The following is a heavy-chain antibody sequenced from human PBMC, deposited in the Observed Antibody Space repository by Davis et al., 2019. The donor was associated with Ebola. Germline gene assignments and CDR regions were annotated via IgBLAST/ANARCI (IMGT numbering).Heavy chain of an antibody. J-gene: IGHJ6*02. CDR3: ARGGFLEWLLVYYGMDV. D-gene: IGHD3-3*01. Sequence: HTGGSLRLSCPPSGFTFSSYWRHWVRQAPRKGLAWVSRINSDGSSTSYADSVKGRFTISRDNAKNTLYLQMNSLRAEDTAVYYCARGGFLEWLLVYYGMDVWGQGTTVTVSS. V-gene: IGHV3-74*01. CDR1: GFTFSSYW. CDR2: INSDGSST.